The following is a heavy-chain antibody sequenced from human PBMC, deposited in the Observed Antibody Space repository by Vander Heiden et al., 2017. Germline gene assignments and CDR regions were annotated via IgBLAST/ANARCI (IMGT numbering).Heavy chain of an antibody. J-gene: IGHJ5*02. Sequence: QVQLPQSGAGLFTPSETLSLTCAVYGGSFCGSYCSWIRQPPGKGLEWIGEINHRGSTNYNQSHKSRVTIAVDTSKNQFSLKLSSVTAADTAVYYCARVKRQWLDTNWFDPWGQGTLVTVSS. CDR1: GGSFCGSY. D-gene: IGHD6-19*01. V-gene: IGHV4-34*01. CDR2: INHRGST. CDR3: ARVKRQWLDTNWFDP.